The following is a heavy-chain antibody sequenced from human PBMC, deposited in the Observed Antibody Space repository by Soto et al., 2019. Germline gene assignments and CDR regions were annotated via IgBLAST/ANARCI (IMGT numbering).Heavy chain of an antibody. CDR2: IYYSGST. V-gene: IGHV4-59*12. Sequence: SETLSLTCTVSGGSISSYYWSWIRQPPGKGLEWIGYIYYSGSTNYNPSLKSRVTISVDRSKNQFSLKLSSVTTADTAVYYCARGVTTVTTIDYWGQGTLVTVSS. J-gene: IGHJ4*02. CDR1: GGSISSYY. D-gene: IGHD4-17*01. CDR3: ARGVTTVTTIDY.